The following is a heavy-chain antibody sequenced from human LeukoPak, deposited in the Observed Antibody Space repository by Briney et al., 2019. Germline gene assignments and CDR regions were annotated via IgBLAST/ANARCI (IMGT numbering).Heavy chain of an antibody. Sequence: PSETLSLTCTVSGGSISSYYWSWIRQPPGKGLEWIGYIYYSGSTNYNPSLKSRVTISVDTSKNQFSLKLSSVTAADTAVYYCARLPYYDFWSGYRGYYYYGMDVWGQGTTVTVSS. CDR3: ARLPYYDFWSGYRGYYYYGMDV. CDR1: GGSISSYY. CDR2: IYYSGST. V-gene: IGHV4-59*08. J-gene: IGHJ6*02. D-gene: IGHD3-3*01.